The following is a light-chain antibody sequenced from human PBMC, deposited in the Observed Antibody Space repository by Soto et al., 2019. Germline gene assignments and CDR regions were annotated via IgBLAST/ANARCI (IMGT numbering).Light chain of an antibody. CDR3: QQYGSSPTWT. J-gene: IGKJ1*01. CDR1: QSVSSSY. V-gene: IGKV3-20*01. CDR2: GAY. Sequence: EIVLTQSPGTLSLSPGERATLSCRASQSVSSSYLAWYQQRPGQAPRLLIYGAYSRATGIPDRFSGSGSGTDFTLTISRLDPEDFAVYYCQQYGSSPTWTFCQGTKVDI.